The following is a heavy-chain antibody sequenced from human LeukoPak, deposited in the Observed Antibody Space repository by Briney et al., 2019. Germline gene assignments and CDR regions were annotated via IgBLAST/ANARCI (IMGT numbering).Heavy chain of an antibody. CDR3: ARPRGYQLQFGALIY. J-gene: IGHJ4*02. D-gene: IGHD2-2*01. CDR2: INHSGST. CDR1: GGSFSGYY. V-gene: IGHV4-34*01. Sequence: SETPSLTCAVYGGSFSGYYWSWIRQPPGKGLEWIGEINHSGSTNYNPSLKSRVTISVDTSKNQFSLKLSSVTAADTAVYYCARPRGYQLQFGALIYWGQGTLVTVSS.